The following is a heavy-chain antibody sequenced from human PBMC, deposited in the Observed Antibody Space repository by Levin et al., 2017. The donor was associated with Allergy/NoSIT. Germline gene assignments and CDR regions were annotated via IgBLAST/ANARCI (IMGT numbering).Heavy chain of an antibody. CDR2: ISATAGST. Sequence: RSGGSLRLSCAASGFTFHSYPMTWVRQAPGKGLEWVSAISATAGSTYYEDSVKGRFTITRDNSKNTLHLQMNNLRAEDTAVYYCAREAGWGGWSDYWGQGTLVTVSS. CDR1: GFTFHSYP. V-gene: IGHV3-23*01. D-gene: IGHD6-19*01. J-gene: IGHJ4*02. CDR3: AREAGWGGWSDY.